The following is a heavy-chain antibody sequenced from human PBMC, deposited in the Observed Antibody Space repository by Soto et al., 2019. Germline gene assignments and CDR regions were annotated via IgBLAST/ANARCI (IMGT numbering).Heavy chain of an antibody. D-gene: IGHD3-10*01. Sequence: TSETLSLTCAVSGGSISSGGYSWSWIRQPPGKGLEWIGYIYHSGSTYYNPSLKSRVTISVDRSKNQFSLKLSSVTAADTAVYYCARGTITMVRGYDVWGQGTTVTVSS. V-gene: IGHV4-30-2*01. J-gene: IGHJ6*02. CDR1: GGSISSGGYS. CDR3: ARGTITMVRGYDV. CDR2: IYHSGST.